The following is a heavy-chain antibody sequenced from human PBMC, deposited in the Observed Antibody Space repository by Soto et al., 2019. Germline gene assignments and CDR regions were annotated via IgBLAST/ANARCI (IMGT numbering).Heavy chain of an antibody. V-gene: IGHV3-30*18. CDR3: AKDRGGITIFGVVIISYYYGMDV. CDR1: GFTFSSYG. Sequence: GGSLRLSCAASGFTFSSYGMHWVRQAPGKGLEWVAVISYDGSNKYYADSVKGRFTISRDNSKNTLYLQMNSLRAEDTAVYYCAKDRGGITIFGVVIISYYYGMDVWGQGTTVTVSS. J-gene: IGHJ6*02. D-gene: IGHD3-3*01. CDR2: ISYDGSNK.